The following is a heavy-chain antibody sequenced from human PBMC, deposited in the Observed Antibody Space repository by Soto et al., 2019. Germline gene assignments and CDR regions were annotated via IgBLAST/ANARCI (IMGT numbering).Heavy chain of an antibody. CDR3: SGIESCGGDCYYFQY. Sequence: QVQLVQSGPEVKKSGASVKLSCKASENTFSSYYMQWVRQAPGQGLEWMGLINPTSGDTRYAQKVQEKVSMTKERATSTFYMELSSLRSEDTAVYYCSGIESCGGDCYYFQYWGQGTLVIVSS. CDR2: INPTSGDT. V-gene: IGHV1-46*01. J-gene: IGHJ1*01. CDR1: ENTFSSYY. D-gene: IGHD2-21*02.